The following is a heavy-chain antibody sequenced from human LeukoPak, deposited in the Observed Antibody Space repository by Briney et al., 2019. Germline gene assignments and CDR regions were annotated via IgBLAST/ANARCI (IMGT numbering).Heavy chain of an antibody. CDR3: ARVFGEAVAGPGDY. Sequence: PSETLSLTCTVSGGSISSSSYYWGWIRQPPGKGLEWIGSIYYSGSTYYNPSLKSRVTISVDTSKNQFSLKLSSVTAADTAVYYCARVFGEAVAGPGDYWGQGTLVTVSS. CDR1: GGSISSSSYY. J-gene: IGHJ4*02. CDR2: IYYSGST. D-gene: IGHD6-19*01. V-gene: IGHV4-39*01.